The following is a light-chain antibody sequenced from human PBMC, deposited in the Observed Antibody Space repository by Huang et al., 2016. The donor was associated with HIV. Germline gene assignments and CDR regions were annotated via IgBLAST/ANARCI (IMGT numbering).Light chain of an antibody. CDR1: QSVSSH. Sequence: EIVMTQSPATLSVSPGERATLSCRASQSVSSHLACYQQRPGQPPSLLIYGSSTRAPGIPARVSGRGCGTEFTLTIGSLQSEDFAVYYCLQYNDWHWTFGQGTKVEIK. CDR2: GSS. V-gene: IGKV3-15*01. CDR3: LQYNDWHWT. J-gene: IGKJ1*01.